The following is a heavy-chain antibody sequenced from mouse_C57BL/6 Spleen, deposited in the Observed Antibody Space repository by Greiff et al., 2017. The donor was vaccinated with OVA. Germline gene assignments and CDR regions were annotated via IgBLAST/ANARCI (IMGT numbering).Heavy chain of an antibody. CDR3: ARSPYGSSYFGY. CDR2: ITPSTGGT. D-gene: IGHD1-1*01. Sequence: GYSFTGYYMNWVKQSPEKSLEWIGEITPSTGGTTYNQKFKAKATLTVDKSSSTAYMQLKSLTSEDSAVYYCARSPYGSSYFGYWGQGTTLTVSS. J-gene: IGHJ2*01. V-gene: IGHV1-42*01. CDR1: GYSFTGYY.